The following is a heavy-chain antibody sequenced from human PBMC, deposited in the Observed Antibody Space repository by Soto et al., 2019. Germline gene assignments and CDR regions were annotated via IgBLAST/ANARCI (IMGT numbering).Heavy chain of an antibody. Sequence: QVQLVQSGAEVQKPGASVKVSCKASGYTFTGYYMHWARQAPGQGLEWMGWINTNSGGTHYAQKFQGWVTMIRDTSISTVYKELSRLRSDDTAVYYCARAPHFWSGYSGEYGMDVWGQGTTVTVAS. J-gene: IGHJ6*02. CDR3: ARAPHFWSGYSGEYGMDV. D-gene: IGHD3-3*01. CDR2: INTNSGGT. V-gene: IGHV1-2*04. CDR1: GYTFTGYY.